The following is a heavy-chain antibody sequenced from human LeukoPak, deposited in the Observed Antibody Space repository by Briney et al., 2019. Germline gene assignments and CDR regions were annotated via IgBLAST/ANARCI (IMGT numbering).Heavy chain of an antibody. J-gene: IGHJ4*02. CDR1: GGSFSGYY. CDR3: ARRLHQLPIDY. CDR2: INHSGST. Sequence: PSETLSLTCAVCGGSFSGYYWSWVRQPPGKGLEWIGEINHSGSTNYNPSLKSRVTISVDTSKNQFSLKVRSVTAADTAIYYCARRLHQLPIDYWGQGTLVTVSS. V-gene: IGHV4-34*01. D-gene: IGHD2-2*01.